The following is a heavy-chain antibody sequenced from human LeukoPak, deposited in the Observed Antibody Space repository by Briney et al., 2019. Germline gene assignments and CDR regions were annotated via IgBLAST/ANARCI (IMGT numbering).Heavy chain of an antibody. D-gene: IGHD6-19*01. V-gene: IGHV1-69*05. J-gene: IGHJ4*02. CDR1: GGTFSSYA. Sequence: SVKVSCKASGGTFSSYAISWVRQAPGQGLEWMGGIIPIFGTANYAQKFQGRVTITTDESTSTAYMELSSLRSEDTAVYYCAKAFGSGWYSGYWGQGTLVTVSS. CDR2: IIPIFGTA. CDR3: AKAFGSGWYSGY.